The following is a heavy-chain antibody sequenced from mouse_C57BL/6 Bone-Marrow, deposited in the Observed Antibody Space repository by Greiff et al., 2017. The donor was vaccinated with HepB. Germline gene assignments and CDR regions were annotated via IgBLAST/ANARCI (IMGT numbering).Heavy chain of an antibody. CDR3: ARNRGYYYGSSFWYFDV. CDR1: GFSFTSYG. J-gene: IGHJ1*03. V-gene: IGHV2-2*01. D-gene: IGHD1-1*01. Sequence: VQLQQSGPGLVQPSQRLSITCTVSGFSFTSYGVHWVRQSPGKGLEWLGVIWSGGSTDYNAAFISRLSISKNNSKSQVFFKMNSLQADDTALYYCARNRGYYYGSSFWYFDVWGTGTTVTVSS. CDR2: IWSGGST.